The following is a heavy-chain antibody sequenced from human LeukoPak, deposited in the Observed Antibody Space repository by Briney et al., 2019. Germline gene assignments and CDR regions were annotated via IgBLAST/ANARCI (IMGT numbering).Heavy chain of an antibody. V-gene: IGHV3-66*01. CDR1: GFTVSSNY. CDR3: AREGYYGPFDY. J-gene: IGHJ4*02. Sequence: GGSLRLSCAATGFTVSSNYMSWVRQAPGKGLEWVSVIYSGGSTYYADSVKGRFTISRDNSKNTLYLQMNSLRAEDTAVYYCAREGYYGPFDYWGRGTLVTVSS. CDR2: IYSGGST. D-gene: IGHD3-10*01.